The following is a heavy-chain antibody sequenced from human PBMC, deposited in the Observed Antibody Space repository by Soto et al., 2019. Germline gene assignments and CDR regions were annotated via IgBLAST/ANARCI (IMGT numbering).Heavy chain of an antibody. CDR3: ARDRGLGWNYYYYYYMDV. J-gene: IGHJ6*03. D-gene: IGHD1-1*01. V-gene: IGHV1-18*01. CDR1: GYIFTSYG. CDR2: ISAYNGNT. Sequence: ASVKVSCKASGYIFTSYGISWVRQAPGQGLEWMGWISAYNGNTNYAQKLQGRVTMTTDTSTSTAYMELRSLRSDDTAVYYFARDRGLGWNYYYYYYMDVWGKGTTVTVSS.